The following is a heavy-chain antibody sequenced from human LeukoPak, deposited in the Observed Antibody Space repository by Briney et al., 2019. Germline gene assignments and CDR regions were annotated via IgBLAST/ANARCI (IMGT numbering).Heavy chain of an antibody. V-gene: IGHV3-49*04. J-gene: IGHJ4*02. Sequence: GSLRLSCAASGFTFSSNYMSWVRQAPGKGLEWVGFIRSKAYGGTTEYAASVKGRFTFSRDDSKSIAYLQMNSLKTEDTAVYYCTRALYYYDSSGSPANYWGQGTLVTVSS. CDR2: IRSKAYGGTT. CDR1: GFTFSSNY. D-gene: IGHD3-22*01. CDR3: TRALYYYDSSGSPANY.